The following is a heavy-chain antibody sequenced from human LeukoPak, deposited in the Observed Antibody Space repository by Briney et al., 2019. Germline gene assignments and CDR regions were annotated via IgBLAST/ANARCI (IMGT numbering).Heavy chain of an antibody. CDR2: ISYDGSNK. Sequence: GGSLRLSCAASGFTFSSYAMHWVRQAPGKGLEWVAVISYDGSNKYYADSVKGRFTISRDNSKNTLYLQMNSLRAEDTAVYYCARDRYGVRSGSCVYWGQGTLVTVSS. CDR3: ARDRYGVRSGSCVY. V-gene: IGHV3-30*04. CDR1: GFTFSSYA. J-gene: IGHJ4*02. D-gene: IGHD1-26*01.